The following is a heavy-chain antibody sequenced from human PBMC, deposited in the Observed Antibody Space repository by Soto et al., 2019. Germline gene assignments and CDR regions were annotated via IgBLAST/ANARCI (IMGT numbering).Heavy chain of an antibody. CDR1: GVSISENN. J-gene: IGHJ4*01. CDR3: ARFGAAAAHDDN. CDR2: GELSGST. D-gene: IGHD6-13*01. Sequence: ETRSVNEDISGVSISENNWNWIRQDTGKGLEWSGYGELSGSTTYNPSLAPRLNISFDMSKSQVYLQLTSVTAADSSVYYCARFGAAAAHDDNWGRGALVTVSS. V-gene: IGHV4-59*01.